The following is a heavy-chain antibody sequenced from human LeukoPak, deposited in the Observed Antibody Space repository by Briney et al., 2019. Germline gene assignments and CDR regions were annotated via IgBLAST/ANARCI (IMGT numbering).Heavy chain of an antibody. J-gene: IGHJ6*03. CDR1: GYTFTSYG. D-gene: IGHD3-16*02. CDR2: ISAYNGNT. V-gene: IGHV1-18*01. CDR3: ATNYVWGSYQFGMDV. Sequence: ASVKVSCKASGYTFTSYGISWVRQAPGQGLEWMGWISAYNGNTNYAQKLQGRVTMTTDTSTSTAYMELSSLRSEDTAVYYCATNYVWGSYQFGMDVWGKGTTVTISS.